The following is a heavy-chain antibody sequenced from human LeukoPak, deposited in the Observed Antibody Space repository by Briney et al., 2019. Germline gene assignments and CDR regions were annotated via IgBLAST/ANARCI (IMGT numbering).Heavy chain of an antibody. CDR1: GGSFSGYY. V-gene: IGHV4-34*01. J-gene: IGHJ5*02. Sequence: SETLSLTCAVYGGSFSGYYWSWLRQPPGKGLEWIGEINHSGSTNYNPSLKSRVTISVDTSKNQFSLKLSSVTAADTAVYYCARESADGDYSTWGQGTLVTVSS. CDR3: ARESADGDYST. D-gene: IGHD4-17*01. CDR2: INHSGST.